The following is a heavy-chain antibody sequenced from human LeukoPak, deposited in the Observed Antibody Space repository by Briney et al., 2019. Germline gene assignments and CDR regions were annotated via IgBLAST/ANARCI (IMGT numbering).Heavy chain of an antibody. Sequence: SETLSLTCAVYGGSFSGYYWSWIRQPPGKGLEWIGEINHSGSTNYNPSLKSRVTISEDTSKNQFSLKLSSVTAADTAVYYCARRRWLRKYYFDYWGQGTLVTVSS. CDR1: GGSFSGYY. V-gene: IGHV4-34*01. CDR2: INHSGST. D-gene: IGHD5-12*01. J-gene: IGHJ4*02. CDR3: ARRRWLRKYYFDY.